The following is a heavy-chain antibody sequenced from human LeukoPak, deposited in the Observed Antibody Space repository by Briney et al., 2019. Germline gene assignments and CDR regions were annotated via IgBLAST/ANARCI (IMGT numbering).Heavy chain of an antibody. Sequence: GGSLRLSCTASGFTFGDYAVSWVRPARGKGLEWVGFIRRKAYGGTPAYAATVKSRFTVSRDDSKSIAYPQMNSLDTEDTAVYYCTREVDDYGRYYYDYWGKGTMVTVCS. CDR3: TREVDDYGRYYYDY. CDR2: IRRKAYGGTP. V-gene: IGHV3-49*04. D-gene: IGHD4-17*01. J-gene: IGHJ4*02. CDR1: GFTFGDYA.